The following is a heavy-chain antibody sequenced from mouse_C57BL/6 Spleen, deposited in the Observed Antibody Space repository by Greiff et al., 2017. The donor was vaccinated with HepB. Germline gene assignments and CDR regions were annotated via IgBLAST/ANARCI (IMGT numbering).Heavy chain of an antibody. Sequence: QVQLQQSGAELVRPGASVKLSCKASGYTFTDYYINWVKQRPGQGLEWIARIYPGSGNTYYNEKFKGKATLTAEKSSSTADMQLSSLTSEDSAVYFCARGIYYDYDQDAMDYWGQGTSVTVSS. V-gene: IGHV1-76*01. CDR2: IYPGSGNT. D-gene: IGHD2-4*01. CDR3: ARGIYYDYDQDAMDY. J-gene: IGHJ4*01. CDR1: GYTFTDYY.